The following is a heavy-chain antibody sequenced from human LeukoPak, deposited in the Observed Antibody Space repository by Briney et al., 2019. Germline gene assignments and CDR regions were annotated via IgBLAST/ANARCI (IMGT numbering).Heavy chain of an antibody. J-gene: IGHJ4*02. Sequence: GGSLRLSCAASGFTFNTAWMAWVRQAPGKGLEWVGRIRSKTDGGITDYAAPVKGRFTISRDNSHNTVHLRMNSLRPEDTAVYYCATDAVGPTGYWGQGTLVAVSS. D-gene: IGHD1-26*01. CDR1: GFTFNTAW. V-gene: IGHV3-15*01. CDR2: IRSKTDGGIT. CDR3: ATDAVGPTGY.